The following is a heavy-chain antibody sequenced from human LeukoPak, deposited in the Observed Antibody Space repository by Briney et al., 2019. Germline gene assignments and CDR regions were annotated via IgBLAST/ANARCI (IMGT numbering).Heavy chain of an antibody. J-gene: IGHJ4*02. D-gene: IGHD3-22*01. CDR3: ATDDSSGSYFDY. CDR1: GYTLTELS. Sequence: SVMVSCKVSGYTLTELSMHWVRQAPGKGLGWMGGFDPEDGETIYAQKFQGRVTMTEDTSTDTAYMELSSLRSEDTAVYYCATDDSSGSYFDYWGQGTLVTVSS. V-gene: IGHV1-24*01. CDR2: FDPEDGET.